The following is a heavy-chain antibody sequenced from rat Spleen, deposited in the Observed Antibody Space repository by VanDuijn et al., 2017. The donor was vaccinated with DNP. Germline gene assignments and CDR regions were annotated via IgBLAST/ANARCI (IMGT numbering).Heavy chain of an antibody. CDR1: GLSFSDYY. J-gene: IGHJ2*01. CDR3: ARHHDGGYQFDH. V-gene: IGHV5-22*01. Sequence: EVQLVESGGDLVRPGRSLKLSCAASGLSFSDYYMAWVRQAPKKGLEWVASISYEGNRPYYGDSVKGRFTISRDNAKKPLFLQVSRLRSEDTATYYCARHHDGGYQFDHWGQGVMVTVSS. CDR2: ISYEGNRP. D-gene: IGHD2-2*01.